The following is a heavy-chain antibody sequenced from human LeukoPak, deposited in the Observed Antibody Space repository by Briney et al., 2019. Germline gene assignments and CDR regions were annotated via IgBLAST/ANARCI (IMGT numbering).Heavy chain of an antibody. D-gene: IGHD6-13*01. Sequence: SETLSLTCTVSGGSISSYYWSWIRQPAGKGLEWIGRIYTSGSTNYNPSLKSRVTMSVDTSKNQFSLKLSSVTAADTAVYYCARDGASSSWYGVWFDPWGQGTLVTVSS. V-gene: IGHV4-4*07. J-gene: IGHJ5*02. CDR1: GGSISSYY. CDR3: ARDGASSSWYGVWFDP. CDR2: IYTSGST.